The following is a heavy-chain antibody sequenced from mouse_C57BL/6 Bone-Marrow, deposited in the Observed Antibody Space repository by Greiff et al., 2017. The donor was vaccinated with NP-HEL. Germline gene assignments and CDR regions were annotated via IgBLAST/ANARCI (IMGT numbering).Heavy chain of an antibody. J-gene: IGHJ1*03. V-gene: IGHV10-1*01. CDR3: VRLLWEYFDV. D-gene: IGHD1-1*02. CDR2: IRSKSNNYAT. Sequence: EVKLVESGGGLVQPKGSLKLSCAASGFSFNTYAMNWVRQAPGKGLEWVARIRSKSNNYATYYADSVKDRFTISRDDSESMLYLQMNNLKTEDTAMYYCVRLLWEYFDVWGTGTTVTVSS. CDR1: GFSFNTYA.